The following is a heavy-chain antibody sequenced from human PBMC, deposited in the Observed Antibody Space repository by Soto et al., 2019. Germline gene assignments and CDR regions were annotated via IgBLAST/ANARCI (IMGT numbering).Heavy chain of an antibody. CDR2: IYYSGST. CDR3: ARGYCTNGVCYVWDAFDI. Sequence: QVQLQESGPGLVKPSETLSLTCTVSGGSISSYYWSWIRQPPGKGLEWIGYIYYSGSTTYNPSLKSRVTISVDTSKNQFSLKLSSVTAADTAVYYCARGYCTNGVCYVWDAFDIWGQGTMVTVSS. CDR1: GGSISSYY. J-gene: IGHJ3*02. V-gene: IGHV4-59*01. D-gene: IGHD2-8*01.